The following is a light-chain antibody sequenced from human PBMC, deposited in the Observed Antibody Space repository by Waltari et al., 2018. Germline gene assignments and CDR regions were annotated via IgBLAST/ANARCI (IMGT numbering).Light chain of an antibody. V-gene: IGLV8-61*01. Sequence: QTVVTQELSLSVSPGGTVTLTCALSSGSFSSTSYVSWYQQSPGQTPRTLVYKTNTRSNGVPDRFSGSILGSEAALTITGAQADDESNYYCLVYMGSGIWVFGGGTKLTV. CDR3: LVYMGSGIWV. CDR2: KTN. J-gene: IGLJ3*02. CDR1: SGSFSSTSY.